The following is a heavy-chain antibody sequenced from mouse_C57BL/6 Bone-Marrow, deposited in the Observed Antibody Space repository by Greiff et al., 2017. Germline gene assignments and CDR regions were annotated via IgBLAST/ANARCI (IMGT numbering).Heavy chain of an antibody. D-gene: IGHD1-1*01. J-gene: IGHJ1*03. V-gene: IGHV1-77*01. CDR1: GYTFTDYY. CDR3: ARPPLYCGSRHWYFDV. Sequence: QVQLQQSGAELVKPGASVKISCKASGYTFTDYYINWVKQRPGQGLEWIGKIGPGSGSTYYNEKFKGKATLTADKSSSTAYMQLSSLTSEDSAVYFCARPPLYCGSRHWYFDVWGTGTTVTVSS. CDR2: IGPGSGST.